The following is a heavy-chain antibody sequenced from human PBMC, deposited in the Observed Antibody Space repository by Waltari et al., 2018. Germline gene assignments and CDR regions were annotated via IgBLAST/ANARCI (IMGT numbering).Heavy chain of an antibody. CDR3: ARYNWNYVEYFDY. J-gene: IGHJ4*02. CDR2: IYTSGST. CDR1: GGSISSGSYY. D-gene: IGHD1-7*01. V-gene: IGHV4-61*09. Sequence: QVQLQESGPGLVKPSQPLSLTCTVSGGSISSGSYYWSWIRQPAGKGLEWIGYIYTSGSTNYNPSLKSRVTISVDTSKNQFSLKLSSVTAADTAVYYCARYNWNYVEYFDYWGQGTLVTVSS.